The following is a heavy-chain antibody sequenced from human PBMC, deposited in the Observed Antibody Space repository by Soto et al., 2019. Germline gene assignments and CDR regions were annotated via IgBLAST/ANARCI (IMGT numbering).Heavy chain of an antibody. CDR1: GFTFSSYA. Sequence: GGSLRLSCAASGFTFSSYAMSWVRQAPGKGLEWVSAISGSGGSTYYADSVKGRFTISRDNSKNTLYLQMNSLGAEDTAVYYCAKDREGVVAATIFMGYYYYGMDVWGKGTTVTVSS. CDR3: AKDREGVVAATIFMGYYYYGMDV. CDR2: ISGSGGST. J-gene: IGHJ6*04. D-gene: IGHD2-15*01. V-gene: IGHV3-23*01.